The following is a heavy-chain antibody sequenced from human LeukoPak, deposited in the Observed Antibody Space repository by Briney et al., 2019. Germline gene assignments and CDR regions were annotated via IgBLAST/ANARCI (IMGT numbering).Heavy chain of an antibody. V-gene: IGHV1-2*02. CDR1: GFTFTDDY. D-gene: IGHD1-26*01. CDR3: ARDHSGID. Sequence: SVRLSCTPSGFTFTDDYIHCGRQAPGQGLEWMGWINPNSGDTNYAQKFQGRVTMTRDTYISTAYMELSRLRSDDTAVYYCARDHSGIDWGQGTLVTVSS. CDR2: INPNSGDT. J-gene: IGHJ4*02.